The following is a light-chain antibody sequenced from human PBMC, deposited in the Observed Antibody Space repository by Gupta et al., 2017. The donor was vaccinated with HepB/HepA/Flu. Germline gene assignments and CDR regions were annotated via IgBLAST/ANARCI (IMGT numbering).Light chain of an antibody. CDR2: SNN. J-gene: IGLJ2*01. V-gene: IGLV1-44*01. Sequence: QPVLPQPPSPSVTPGPRATISCSGSSSNIGSNTVNWYHQLPGTAPKLLTYSNNQRPSGVPDRFSGSKSGTSASLAISGLQSEDEADYYCAAWDDSLNGVVFGGGTKLTVL. CDR3: AAWDDSLNGVV. CDR1: SSNIGSNT.